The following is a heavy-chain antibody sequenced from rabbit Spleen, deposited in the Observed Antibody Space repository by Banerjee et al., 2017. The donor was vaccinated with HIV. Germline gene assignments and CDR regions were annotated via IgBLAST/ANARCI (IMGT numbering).Heavy chain of an antibody. Sequence: QEQLVESGGGLVQPEGSLTLTCKASGFSFSDRDVMCWVRQAPGKGLEWIACINAATTKPVYATWAKGRFTISKTSSTTVTLQMTSLTAADTATYFCARSSASISVRINLWGPGTLVTVS. V-gene: IGHV1S45*01. J-gene: IGHJ4*01. CDR1: GFSFSDRDV. CDR2: INAATTKP. CDR3: ARSSASISVRINL.